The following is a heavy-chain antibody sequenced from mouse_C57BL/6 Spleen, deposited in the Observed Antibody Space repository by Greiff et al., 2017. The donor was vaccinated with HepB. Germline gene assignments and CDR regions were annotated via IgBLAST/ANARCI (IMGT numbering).Heavy chain of an antibody. CDR2: IDPSDSYT. D-gene: IGHD1-1*01. CDR3: ARCYYYGSSPYAMDY. Sequence: QVQLQQPGAELVKPGASVKLSCKASGYTFTSYWMQWVKQRPGQGLEWIGEIDPSDSYTNYNQKFKGKATLTVDTSSSTAYMQLSSLTSEDSAVYYCARCYYYGSSPYAMDYWGQGTSVTVSS. V-gene: IGHV1-50*01. J-gene: IGHJ4*01. CDR1: GYTFTSYW.